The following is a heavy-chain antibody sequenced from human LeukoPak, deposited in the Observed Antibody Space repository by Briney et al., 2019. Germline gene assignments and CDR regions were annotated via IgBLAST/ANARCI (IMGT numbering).Heavy chain of an antibody. CDR3: ARGITQWLVQDYFDY. J-gene: IGHJ4*02. CDR1: GFTFSSYW. D-gene: IGHD6-19*01. V-gene: IGHV3-74*01. CDR2: INSDGSST. Sequence: GGSLRLSCAASGFTFSSYWMHWVRQAPGKGLVWVSRINSDGSSTSYADSVKGRFTISRDNAKNTLYLQMNSLRAEDTAVYYCARGITQWLVQDYFDYWGQGTLVTVSS.